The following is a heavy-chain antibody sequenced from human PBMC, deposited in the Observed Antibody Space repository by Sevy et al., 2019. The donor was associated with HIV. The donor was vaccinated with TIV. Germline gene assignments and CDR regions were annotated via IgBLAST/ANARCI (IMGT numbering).Heavy chain of an antibody. Sequence: GGSLRLSCAASGLTFSYAWMSWVRQAPGKGLEWIGRIKAKADGGTVEYAAPVKGRFTISRDDSKNTLYPQMNSLKTEDTAVYYCNTDPIILLLVTNGMDVWGQGTTVTVSS. CDR3: NTDPIILLLVTNGMDV. D-gene: IGHD2-8*02. J-gene: IGHJ6*02. CDR1: GLTFSYAW. V-gene: IGHV3-15*01. CDR2: IKAKADGGTV.